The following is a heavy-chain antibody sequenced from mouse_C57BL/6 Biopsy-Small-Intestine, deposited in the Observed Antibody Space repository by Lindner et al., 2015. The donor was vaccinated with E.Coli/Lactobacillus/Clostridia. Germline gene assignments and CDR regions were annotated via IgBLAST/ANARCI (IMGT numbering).Heavy chain of an antibody. D-gene: IGHD2-3*01. V-gene: IGHV5-17*01. Sequence: VQLQESGGGLVKPGGSLKLSCAASGFTFSDYGMHWVRQAPEKGLEWVAYISSGSSTIYYADTVKGRFTISRDNAKNTLFLQMTSLRSEDTAMYYCARNGYYSSWFAYWGQGDSGHCLC. CDR3: ARNGYYSSWFAY. CDR1: GFTFSDYG. J-gene: IGHJ3*01. CDR2: ISSGSSTI.